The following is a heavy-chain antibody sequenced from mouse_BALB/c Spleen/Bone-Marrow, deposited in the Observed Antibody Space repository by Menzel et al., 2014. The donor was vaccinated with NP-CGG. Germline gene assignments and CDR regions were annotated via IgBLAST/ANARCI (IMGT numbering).Heavy chain of an antibody. CDR3: ARWEYYAMAY. D-gene: IGHD4-1*01. CDR2: IDPANGNT. Sequence: DVKLQESGAELVKPGASVKLSCTASGFNIKDTYMHWVKQRPEQGLEWIGRIDPANGNTKYDPKFQGKATITADTSSNTASLQLSSLTSEDTAVDYCARWEYYAMAYWGQRTSVTVSS. CDR1: GFNIKDTY. J-gene: IGHJ4*01. V-gene: IGHV14-3*02.